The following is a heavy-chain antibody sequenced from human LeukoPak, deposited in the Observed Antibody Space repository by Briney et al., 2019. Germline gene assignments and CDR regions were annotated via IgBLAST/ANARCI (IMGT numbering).Heavy chain of an antibody. V-gene: IGHV1-2*02. CDR2: INPNSGGT. Sequence: ASVKVSCKASGYTFTGYYMHWVRQAPGQGLEWMGWINPNSGGTNYAQKFQGRVTMTRDTSISTAYMELTSLTSDDTAVYYYASAYCSSATCPLLTTYWGQGALVTVSS. J-gene: IGHJ4*02. D-gene: IGHD2-2*01. CDR3: ASAYCSSATCPLLTTY. CDR1: GYTFTGYY.